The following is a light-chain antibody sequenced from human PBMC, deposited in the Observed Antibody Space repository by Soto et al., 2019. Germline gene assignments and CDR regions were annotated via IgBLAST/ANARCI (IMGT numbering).Light chain of an antibody. CDR2: DAS. V-gene: IGKV3-11*01. CDR3: QIRYAFT. Sequence: ETVLTQSPATLSLSPGERATLSCRASQSISTYLAWYQQKPGQAPRLLIHDASHRATGIPARFSGSGSGKDVTPAISSLEGEEFAVYSCQIRYAFTFSPGTKVDIK. CDR1: QSISTY. J-gene: IGKJ3*01.